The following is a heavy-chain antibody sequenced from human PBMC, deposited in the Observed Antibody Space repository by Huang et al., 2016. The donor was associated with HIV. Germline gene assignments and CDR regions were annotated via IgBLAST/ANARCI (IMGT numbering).Heavy chain of an antibody. Sequence: QVQLQQWGAGLLKPSETLSLTCAVYGGSFSGSYWNWIRQPPGKGLEWIGEINHSGSTNYTPSLQSRVTMSVDTSKNQFSLKLNSVTAADTTVYYCARGRLNSNSRYNDWFDPWGQGTLVSVSS. J-gene: IGHJ5*02. D-gene: IGHD6-13*01. V-gene: IGHV4-34*01. CDR3: ARGRLNSNSRYNDWFDP. CDR1: GGSFSGSY. CDR2: INHSGST.